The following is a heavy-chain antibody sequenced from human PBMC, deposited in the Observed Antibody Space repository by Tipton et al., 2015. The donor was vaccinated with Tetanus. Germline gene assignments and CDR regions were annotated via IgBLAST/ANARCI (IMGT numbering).Heavy chain of an antibody. CDR2: INHRGST. D-gene: IGHD1-26*01. V-gene: IGHV4-34*01. Sequence: TLSLTCAVCGGSFSGYYWSWIRQPPGKGLEWIGEINHRGSTNYNPSLKSRFTISVDTSKNQFSLKLSSVTAADTAVYYCARGLVGAASGRWFDPWGQGTLVTVSS. J-gene: IGHJ5*02. CDR3: ARGLVGAASGRWFDP. CDR1: GGSFSGYY.